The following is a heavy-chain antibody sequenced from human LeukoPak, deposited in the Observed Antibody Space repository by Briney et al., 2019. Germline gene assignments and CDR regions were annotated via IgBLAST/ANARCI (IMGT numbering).Heavy chain of an antibody. CDR1: GYTFTSYG. CDR3: AREEAAGLIDY. CDR2: ISAHNGNT. J-gene: IGHJ4*02. V-gene: IGHV1-18*01. D-gene: IGHD6-13*01. Sequence: ASVKVSCKASGYTFTSYGISWVRQAPGQGLEWMGWISAHNGNTNYAQKLQGRVTMTTDTSTSTAYMELRSLRSDDTAVCYCAREEAAGLIDYWGQGTLVTVSS.